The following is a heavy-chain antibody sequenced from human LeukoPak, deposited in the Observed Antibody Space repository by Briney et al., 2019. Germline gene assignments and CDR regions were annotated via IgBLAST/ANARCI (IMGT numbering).Heavy chain of an antibody. D-gene: IGHD2-2*01. J-gene: IGHJ5*02. CDR1: GGSISSGGYY. V-gene: IGHV4-30-4*08. CDR3: ARAEYCSSTSCYLGTNWFDP. CDR2: IYYSGST. Sequence: SETLPLTCTVSGGSISSGGYYWSWIRQHPGKGLEWIGYIYYSGSTYYNPSLKSRVTISVDTSKNQFSLKLSSVTAADTAVYYCARAEYCSSTSCYLGTNWFDPWGQGTLVTVSS.